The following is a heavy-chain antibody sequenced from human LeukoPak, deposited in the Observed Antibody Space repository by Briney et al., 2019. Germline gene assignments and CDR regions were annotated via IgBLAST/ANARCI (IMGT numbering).Heavy chain of an antibody. CDR2: ISRSESNT. Sequence: PGGSLRLSCAVSGFTFSSYDMSWVRQAPGKGLEWVSTISRSESNTYYADSVKGRFTISRDNSKNTLYLQMNSLRAEDTAVYYCAKDGHSSVGTCRSYYYYYYMDVWGKGTTVTVSS. J-gene: IGHJ6*03. D-gene: IGHD2-15*01. V-gene: IGHV3-23*01. CDR1: GFTFSSYD. CDR3: AKDGHSSVGTCRSYYYYYYMDV.